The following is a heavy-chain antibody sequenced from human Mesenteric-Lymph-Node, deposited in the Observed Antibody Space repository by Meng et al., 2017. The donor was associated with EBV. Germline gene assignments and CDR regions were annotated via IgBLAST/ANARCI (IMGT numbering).Heavy chain of an antibody. CDR1: AAAVSSTSYY. Sequence: VNLQYPCPGLGIPSMTRSTSCSVSAAAVSSTSYYWSCIRQPPVKRLEWIVYVYHSGSTNYNPSLNSRVIISVDTSKNQFSLNLYSVTAADTSVYYCARENPARGNWFDPWGQGALVTVSS. D-gene: IGHD3-10*01. V-gene: IGHV4-61*01. CDR2: VYHSGST. J-gene: IGHJ5*02. CDR3: ARENPARGNWFDP.